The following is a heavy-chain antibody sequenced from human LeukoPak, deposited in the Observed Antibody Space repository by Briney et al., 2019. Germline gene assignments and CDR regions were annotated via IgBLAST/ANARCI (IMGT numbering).Heavy chain of an antibody. V-gene: IGHV1-2*02. CDR3: ARGANYDFWSGRGAFDI. D-gene: IGHD3-3*01. CDR1: GYTFTGYY. Sequence: ASVKVSCKASGYTFTGYYMHWVRQAPGQGLEWMGWINPNSGGTNYAQKFQGRVTMTRDTSISTAYMELSRLRSDDTAVYYCARGANYDFWSGRGAFDIWGEGTMVTVSS. J-gene: IGHJ3*02. CDR2: INPNSGGT.